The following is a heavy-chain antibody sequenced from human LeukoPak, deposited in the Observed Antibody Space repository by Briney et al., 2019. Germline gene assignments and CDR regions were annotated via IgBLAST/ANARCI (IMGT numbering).Heavy chain of an antibody. J-gene: IGHJ3*02. CDR2: IRGSGSPI. CDR1: GFAFYEHA. V-gene: IGHV3-48*04. CDR3: ARDHEWAFDI. D-gene: IGHD2-8*01. Sequence: GSLRLSCTSSGFAFYEHAMNWFRQAPGKGLEWISYIRGSGSPIYYADSVKGRFTISRDNAKNSLYLQMDSLRAEDTAVYYCARDHEWAFDIWGQGTMVTVFS.